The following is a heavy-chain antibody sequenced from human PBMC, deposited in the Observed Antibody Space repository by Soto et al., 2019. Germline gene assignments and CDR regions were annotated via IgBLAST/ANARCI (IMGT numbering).Heavy chain of an antibody. CDR2: IGESGTPT. V-gene: IGHV3-23*01. Sequence: GGCLRLCCSASGFPFSSYSMKWVRPAPGKGLEWVSLIGESGTPTYYADSVKGRFTISRDNSGNTLFLEMYSLRAEDTAVYYCARYIPGVRYYGMDVWGQGTTVTVSS. CDR3: ARYIPGVRYYGMDV. CDR1: GFPFSSYS. J-gene: IGHJ6*02. D-gene: IGHD2-2*01.